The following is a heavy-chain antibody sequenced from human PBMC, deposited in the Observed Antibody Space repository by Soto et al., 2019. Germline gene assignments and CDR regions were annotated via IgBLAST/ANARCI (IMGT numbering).Heavy chain of an antibody. J-gene: IGHJ4*02. V-gene: IGHV3-30*03. CDR3: ATNSYGYVSTYYFDY. CDR1: GFTFSSYG. D-gene: IGHD5-18*01. Sequence: QVQLVESGGGGVQPGRSLRLSCAASGFTFSSYGMHWVRQAPGKGLEWVAVISHDVRIKYYSDSVNGRCNVSRANSKNTPHLQMISLRAEYRAVYYCATNSYGYVSTYYFDYWRQGTLVTVSS. CDR2: ISHDVRIK.